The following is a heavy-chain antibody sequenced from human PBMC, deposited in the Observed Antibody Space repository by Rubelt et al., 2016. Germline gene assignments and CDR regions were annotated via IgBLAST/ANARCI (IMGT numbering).Heavy chain of an antibody. CDR1: GFTFSNAW. D-gene: IGHD2-15*01. Sequence: EVQLVESGGGLVKPGGSLTLSCAASGFTFSNAWIHWVRQAPGKGLEWVGRIKSKSVGGTTDFAAPVKNRFIISRDDSKNTLYLKMNSLKTEDTAVYYCSTDLLDGYLGFWGQGTLVTVSS. CDR2: IKSKSVGGTT. CDR3: STDLLDGYLGF. V-gene: IGHV3-15*01. J-gene: IGHJ4*02.